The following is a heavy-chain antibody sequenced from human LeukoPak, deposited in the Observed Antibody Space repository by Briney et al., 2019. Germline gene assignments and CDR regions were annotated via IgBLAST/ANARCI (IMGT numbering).Heavy chain of an antibody. J-gene: IGHJ3*02. CDR3: ARVPHCSGGSCYSVRAFDI. D-gene: IGHD2-15*01. Sequence: ASVKVSCKASGYTFTGYYMHWVRQAPGQGPEWMGWINPNSGGTNYAQKFQGRVTMTRDTSISTAYMELSRLRSDDTAVYYCARVPHCSGGSCYSVRAFDIWGQGTMVTVSS. V-gene: IGHV1-2*02. CDR2: INPNSGGT. CDR1: GYTFTGYY.